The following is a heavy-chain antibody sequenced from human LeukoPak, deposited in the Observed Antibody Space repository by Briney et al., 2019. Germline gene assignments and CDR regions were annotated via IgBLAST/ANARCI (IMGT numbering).Heavy chain of an antibody. CDR3: TRNTVTVHFDY. D-gene: IGHD4-17*01. J-gene: IGHJ4*02. CDR2: ISSKAFGATP. CDR1: GFSFGDYA. Sequence: GGSLRLSCTSVGFSFGDYAVSWFRQAPGKGLEWVGYISSKAFGATPQYAPSVRGRFTISRDDSKSIAHLQMNSLETEDTAVYYCTRNTVTVHFDYWGQGTPVTVSS. V-gene: IGHV3-49*03.